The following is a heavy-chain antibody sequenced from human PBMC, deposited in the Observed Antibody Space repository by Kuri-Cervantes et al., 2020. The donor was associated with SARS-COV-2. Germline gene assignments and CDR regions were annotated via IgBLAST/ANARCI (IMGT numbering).Heavy chain of an antibody. J-gene: IGHJ4*02. CDR2: ISSSSSYI. CDR1: GFTFSSYA. Sequence: GESLKISCAASGFTFSSYAMSWVRQAPGKGLEWVSSISSSSSYIYYADSVKGRFTISRDNAKNSLYLQMNSLRAEDTAVYYCARDPSIITMATGAYFDYWGQGTLVTVSS. CDR3: ARDPSIITMATGAYFDY. V-gene: IGHV3-21*01. D-gene: IGHD3-10*01.